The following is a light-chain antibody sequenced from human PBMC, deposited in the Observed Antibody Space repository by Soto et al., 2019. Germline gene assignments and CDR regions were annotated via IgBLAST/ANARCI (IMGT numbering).Light chain of an antibody. Sequence: QSVLTQPASVSGSPGQSITISCTETSSDVGTYNLVSWYQHHPGKAPKVLIYEDDKRPSGVPDRFSGSRSGNTASLTISGLQAEDEADYHCCSYSISTAYLFGTGTKVTVL. J-gene: IGLJ1*01. CDR1: SSDVGTYNL. CDR2: EDD. V-gene: IGLV2-14*02. CDR3: CSYSISTAYL.